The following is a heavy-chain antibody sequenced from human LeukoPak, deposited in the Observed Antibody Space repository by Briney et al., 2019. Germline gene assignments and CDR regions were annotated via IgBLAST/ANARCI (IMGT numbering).Heavy chain of an antibody. CDR2: ISGSGGST. D-gene: IGHD3-16*01. J-gene: IGHJ4*02. CDR1: GFSFSSHS. V-gene: IGHV3-23*01. Sequence: GGSLRLSCEASGFSFSSHSMNWVRQAPGKGLEWVSAISGSGGSTYYADSVKGRFTISRDNSKNTLYLQMNSLRAEDTAVYYCAKGPALTPNTYYDYVWGSVEYYFDYWGQGTLVTVSS. CDR3: AKGPALTPNTYYDYVWGSVEYYFDY.